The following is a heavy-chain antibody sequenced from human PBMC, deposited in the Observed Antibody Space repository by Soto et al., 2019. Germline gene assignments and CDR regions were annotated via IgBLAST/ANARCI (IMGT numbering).Heavy chain of an antibody. CDR2: IKSKKDGGAR. CDR3: VEGWNDF. J-gene: IGHJ4*02. CDR1: GFMFSSAW. V-gene: IGHV3-15*01. Sequence: EVHVVECGGDLVEPGWSLRLSCETSGFMFSSAWMSWVRQAPGKGLEWVARIKSKKDGGARDYAAPVNGRFSISRDDSKSTVYLQMNSLRAEDTALYYCVEGWNDFWGQGTLVTVSS. D-gene: IGHD1-1*01.